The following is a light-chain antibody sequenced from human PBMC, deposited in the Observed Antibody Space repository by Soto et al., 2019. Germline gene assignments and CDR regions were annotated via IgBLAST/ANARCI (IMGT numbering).Light chain of an antibody. V-gene: IGKV3-15*01. Sequence: EIVMTQSPATLSVSPGERATLSCRASQSVSSNLAWSQQKPGQAPRLLIYGASTRATGIPARFSGSGSGTEFTLTISSLQSEDFAFYYCHQYNNWPLTFGQGTKVDI. J-gene: IGKJ1*01. CDR1: QSVSSN. CDR3: HQYNNWPLT. CDR2: GAS.